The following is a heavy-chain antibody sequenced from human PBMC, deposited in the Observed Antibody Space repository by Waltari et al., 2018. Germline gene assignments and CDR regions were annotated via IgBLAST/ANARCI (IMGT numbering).Heavy chain of an antibody. J-gene: IGHJ4*02. CDR1: GFSFINYA. V-gene: IGHV3-7*01. Sequence: EVQLVESGGGLVQPGGSLRLSCATSGFSFINYAMNWVRQAPGKGLEWVAYINQAGSEKYYVDSVKGRFTISRDNAKNSLYLQMNSLRAEDTAVYYCAREALYDFWSGYPDYWGQGTLVTVSS. D-gene: IGHD3-3*01. CDR3: AREALYDFWSGYPDY. CDR2: INQAGSEK.